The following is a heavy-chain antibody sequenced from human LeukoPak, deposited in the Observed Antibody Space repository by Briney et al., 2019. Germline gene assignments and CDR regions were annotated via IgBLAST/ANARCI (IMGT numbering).Heavy chain of an antibody. D-gene: IGHD3-16*01. J-gene: IGHJ4*02. CDR3: ARVGGDPAPHDY. CDR1: GFTFSDYY. CDR2: ISTSGTTV. V-gene: IGHV3-11*01. Sequence: TGGSLRLSCAASGFTFSDYYMSWIRQAPGEGLEGISYISTSGTTVYYADSVKGRFTISRDNAKNSLYLQMSSLRAEDTAVYYCARVGGDPAPHDYWGQGTPVTVSS.